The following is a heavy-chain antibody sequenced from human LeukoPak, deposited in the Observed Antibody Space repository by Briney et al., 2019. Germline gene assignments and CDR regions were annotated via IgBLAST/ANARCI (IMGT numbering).Heavy chain of an antibody. CDR2: IYYTGTT. J-gene: IGHJ4*01. CDR1: SGSITSYY. Sequence: SETLSLTCTVSSGSITSYYWSWIRQPPGKGLEYIGHIYYTGTTDYNPSLKSRVTMSVDTSKNQFSLRLISVTASDTAVYFCAGAPNRHFFDYWSHGTLVAVSS. V-gene: IGHV4-59*01. CDR3: AGAPNRHFFDY.